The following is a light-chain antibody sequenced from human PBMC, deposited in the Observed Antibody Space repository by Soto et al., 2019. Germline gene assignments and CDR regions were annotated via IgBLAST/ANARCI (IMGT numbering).Light chain of an antibody. J-gene: IGLJ1*01. CDR1: SSDVGDYNY. Sequence: QSALTQPASVSGSPGQSIPISCTGTSSDVGDYNYVSWYQQHPGKAPKLMIFDVSNRPSGVSNRFSGSKSGNTASLTISGLXXXXEAXYYCSSYTSSSTRVFGTGTKVTVL. CDR3: SSYTSSSTRV. CDR2: DVS. V-gene: IGLV2-14*01.